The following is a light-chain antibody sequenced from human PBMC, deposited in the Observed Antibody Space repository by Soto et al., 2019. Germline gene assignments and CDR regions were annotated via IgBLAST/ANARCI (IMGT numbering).Light chain of an antibody. J-gene: IGKJ4*01. Sequence: DIQMTQSPSSLSASVGDRVTITCRASQGIRNYLAWYQQKPGKVPKLLIYAASTLQAGVASRFSGSGSGTDFTLTISSLQPGDVATYYCQKYNSAPLTFGGGTQVEIK. CDR1: QGIRNY. V-gene: IGKV1-27*01. CDR3: QKYNSAPLT. CDR2: AAS.